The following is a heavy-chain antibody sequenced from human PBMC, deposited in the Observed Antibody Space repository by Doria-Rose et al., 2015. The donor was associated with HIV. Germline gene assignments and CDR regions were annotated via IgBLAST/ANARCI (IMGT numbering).Heavy chain of an antibody. CDR3: VRARNYGFPHFFDF. V-gene: IGHV4-30-4*01. D-gene: IGHD3-10*01. J-gene: IGHJ4*02. CDR2: ISSSGTT. Sequence: QVQLQESGPGLVRPSQTLSLTCTVLGDSISSGDSFWSWIRQPPGQGPEWIGYISSSGTTYYYPSLRGRLTISLDASKNQFSLNLNSVTAADTAVYYCVRARNYGFPHFFDFWGQGTLVTVSS. CDR1: GDSISSGDSF.